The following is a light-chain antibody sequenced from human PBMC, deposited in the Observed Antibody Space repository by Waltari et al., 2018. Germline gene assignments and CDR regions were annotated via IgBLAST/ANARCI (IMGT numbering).Light chain of an antibody. J-gene: IGLJ3*02. CDR2: EGN. V-gene: IGLV2-23*01. Sequence: QSALTQPASGSGSPGQSITMSCTGTRRDVRSDNQVSLYQQHPGKAPKLIIYEGNKWPSGFSNRFSGSKSGNTASLTISGLQAEDEADYSCCSYAGISTWVFGGGTKLTFL. CDR3: CSYAGISTWV. CDR1: RRDVRSDNQ.